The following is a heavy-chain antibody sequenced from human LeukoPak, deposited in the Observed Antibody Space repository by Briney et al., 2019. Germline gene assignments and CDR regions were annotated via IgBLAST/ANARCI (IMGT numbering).Heavy chain of an antibody. CDR3: ARAPGSYYHRSGYYSHYYYYYMDV. CDR1: GFTFSSYG. V-gene: IGHV3-30*19. CDR2: ISYDGSNK. Sequence: GGSLRLSCAASGFTFSSYGMHWVRQAPGKGLEWVAVISYDGSNKYYADSVKGRFTISRDNSKNTLYLQMNSLRPEDTAVYYCARAPGSYYHRSGYYSHYYYYYMDVWGKGTTVTVSS. D-gene: IGHD3-22*01. J-gene: IGHJ6*03.